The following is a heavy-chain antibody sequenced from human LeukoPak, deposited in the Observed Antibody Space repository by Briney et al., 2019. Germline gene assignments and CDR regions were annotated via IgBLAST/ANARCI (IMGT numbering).Heavy chain of an antibody. D-gene: IGHD1-1*01. Sequence: ETVSLTCTVSIDSISSYYWSWIRQPPGKGLEWVGYIFHSGSTNYNPSLTSRVTISVDTSKNQISLKLNSVTAADTAVYYCAGSYNWSGDFDYWGPGTMVSVSS. CDR2: IFHSGST. CDR1: IDSISSYY. CDR3: AGSYNWSGDFDY. V-gene: IGHV4-59*01. J-gene: IGHJ4*02.